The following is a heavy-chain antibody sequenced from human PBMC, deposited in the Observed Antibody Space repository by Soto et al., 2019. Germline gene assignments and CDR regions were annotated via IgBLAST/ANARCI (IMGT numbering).Heavy chain of an antibody. CDR2: IYYSGST. CDR1: GGSVSSGSYY. Sequence: PSETLSLTCTVSGGSVSSGSYYWSWIRQPPGKGLEWIGYIYYSGSTNYNPSLKSRVTVSVDTSKNQFSLKLSSVTAADTAVYCCARDSRELTRTYYFDYLGQETLVTVSS. D-gene: IGHD1-26*01. V-gene: IGHV4-61*01. CDR3: ARDSRELTRTYYFDY. J-gene: IGHJ4*02.